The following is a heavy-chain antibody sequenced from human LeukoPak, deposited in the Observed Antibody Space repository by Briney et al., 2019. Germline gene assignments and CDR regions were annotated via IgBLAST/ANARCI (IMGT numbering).Heavy chain of an antibody. V-gene: IGHV3-21*01. D-gene: IGHD5-18*01. CDR3: ARDRRWDGYVRPPNAPNDY. CDR1: GFTFSSYS. J-gene: IGHJ4*02. CDR2: ISSSSSYI. Sequence: PGGSLRLSCAASGFTFSSYSMNWVRQAPGKGLVWVSSISSSSSYIYYADSVKGRFTISRDNAKNSLYLQMNSLRAEDTAVYYCARDRRWDGYVRPPNAPNDYWGQGTLVTVSS.